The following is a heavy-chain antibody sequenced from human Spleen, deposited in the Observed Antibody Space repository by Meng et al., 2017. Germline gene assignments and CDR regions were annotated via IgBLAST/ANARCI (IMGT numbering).Heavy chain of an antibody. J-gene: IGHJ5*02. V-gene: IGHV4-31*03. CDR3: ARANLVRGIIDT. D-gene: IGHD3-10*01. CDR1: GDSISSGGYS. CDR2: IYHSGST. Sequence: GQRGGPGPGLVKPSQTLSLPCTVSGDSISSGGYSWSWIRQYPGKGLEWSGYIYHSGSTYSNPSLKGRVSISLAMSENQFSLKLTSVTAADTAVFYCARANLVRGIIDTWGQGTLVTVSS.